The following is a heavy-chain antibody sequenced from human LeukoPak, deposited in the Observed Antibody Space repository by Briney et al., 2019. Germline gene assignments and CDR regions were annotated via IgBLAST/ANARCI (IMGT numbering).Heavy chain of an antibody. CDR3: AREPVSTRFDY. Sequence: SETLSLTCTVSGNSFIGYFWTWIRQPAGKGLEWIGRIYTSGDTNYKPSLMSRVTMSVDISKNQFSLKLSSVTAADTAVYYCAREPVSTRFDYWGQGTLVTVSS. J-gene: IGHJ4*02. CDR1: GNSFIGYF. D-gene: IGHD5/OR15-5a*01. CDR2: IYTSGDT. V-gene: IGHV4-4*07.